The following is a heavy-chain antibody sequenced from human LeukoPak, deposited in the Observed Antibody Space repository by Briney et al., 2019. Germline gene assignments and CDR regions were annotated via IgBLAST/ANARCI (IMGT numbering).Heavy chain of an antibody. CDR1: GGSISSGSYY. Sequence: SETLSLTCTVSGGSISSGSYYWSWIRQPAGKGLEWIGRIYTSGSTNYNPSLKSRVTISVDTSKNQFSLKLSSVTAADTAVYYCARDLPLGSSSSFDYRGQGTLVTVSS. D-gene: IGHD6-13*01. CDR3: ARDLPLGSSSSFDY. CDR2: IYTSGST. J-gene: IGHJ4*02. V-gene: IGHV4-61*02.